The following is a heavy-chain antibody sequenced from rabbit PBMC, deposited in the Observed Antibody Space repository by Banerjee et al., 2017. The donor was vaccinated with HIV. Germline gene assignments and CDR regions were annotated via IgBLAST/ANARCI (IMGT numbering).Heavy chain of an antibody. V-gene: IGHV1S47*01. CDR3: VRDSYDDYGESHYFNL. CDR1: GFDFSSYG. J-gene: IGHJ4*01. Sequence: QEQLVESGGGLVQPGGSLKLSCKASGFDFSSYGVSWVRQAPGKGLEWIGYIDPVFGSTYYASWVNGRFTISSHNAQNTLYLQLNSLTAADTATYFCVRDSYDDYGESHYFNLWGPGTLVTVS. CDR2: IDPVFGST. D-gene: IGHD2-1*01.